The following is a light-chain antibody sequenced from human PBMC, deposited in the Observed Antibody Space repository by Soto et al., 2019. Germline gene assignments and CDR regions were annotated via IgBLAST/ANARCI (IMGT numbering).Light chain of an antibody. J-gene: IGLJ1*01. CDR2: EGS. V-gene: IGLV2-23*01. CDR3: CSYADSSRIYV. CDR1: SSDVGSYNL. Sequence: QSVLTQPASVSGSPGQSITISCTGTSSDVGSYNLVSWYQQHPGKAPKLMIYEGSKRPSGISNRFSGSKSGNTASLTISGLQAEDEAEYYCCSYADSSRIYVFGSGTKLT.